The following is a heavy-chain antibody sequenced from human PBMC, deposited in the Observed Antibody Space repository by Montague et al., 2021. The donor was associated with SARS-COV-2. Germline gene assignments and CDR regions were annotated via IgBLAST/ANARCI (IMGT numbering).Heavy chain of an antibody. CDR2: IPDSGST. Sequence: SETLSLTCTVSGGSISSFYWSWFRQPPGKGLEWMGDIPDSGSTNYNPSRTSRVTMSVDTSKNQFSLKVNSVTAADTAVYYCARHDSATLPAVYWGQGTLVTVSS. V-gene: IGHV4-59*08. D-gene: IGHD2-15*01. J-gene: IGHJ4*02. CDR1: GGSISSFY. CDR3: ARHDSATLPAVY.